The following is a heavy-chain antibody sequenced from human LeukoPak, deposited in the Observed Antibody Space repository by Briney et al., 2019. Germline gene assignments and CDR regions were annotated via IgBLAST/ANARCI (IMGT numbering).Heavy chain of an antibody. CDR1: GFTFSSFW. Sequence: PGGSLRLSCAASGFTFSSFWISWVRQAPGKGLEWVANIKTDGSEKYYVDSVKGRFTISRDNAKNSAYLQMNSLRVEDTAMYYCVRDAWFGESRAGGRGTLVTVSP. J-gene: IGHJ4*02. V-gene: IGHV3-7*01. CDR3: VRDAWFGESRA. CDR2: IKTDGSEK. D-gene: IGHD3-10*01.